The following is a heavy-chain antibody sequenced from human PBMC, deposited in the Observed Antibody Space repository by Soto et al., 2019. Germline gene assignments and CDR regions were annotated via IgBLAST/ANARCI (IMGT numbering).Heavy chain of an antibody. V-gene: IGHV3-74*01. Sequence: PGGSLRLSCAASVITFSGYRMHWVRQGPGTGLAWVSRINSDGSSPDYADSVRGRFTISRDNAQNTLHLQLDSLRAEDPAVYYCATANSPFDLWGEGT. CDR2: INSDGSSP. CDR1: VITFSGYR. J-gene: IGHJ4*02. CDR3: ATANSPFDL. D-gene: IGHD2-21*01.